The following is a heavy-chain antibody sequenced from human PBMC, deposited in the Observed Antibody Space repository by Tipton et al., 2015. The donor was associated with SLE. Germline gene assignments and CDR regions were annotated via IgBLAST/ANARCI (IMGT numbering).Heavy chain of an antibody. CDR2: ISSSSSTI. V-gene: IGHV3-48*01. D-gene: IGHD1-14*01. J-gene: IGHJ6*02. Sequence: SLRLSCAASGFTFSSYSMNWVRQAPGKGLEWVSYISSSSSTIYYADSVKGRFTISRDNAKNSLYLQMNSLRAEDTAVYYCARGGITTSPGTPSQDYYYYGMDVWGQGTTVTVSS. CDR1: GFTFSSYS. CDR3: ARGGITTSPGTPSQDYYYYGMDV.